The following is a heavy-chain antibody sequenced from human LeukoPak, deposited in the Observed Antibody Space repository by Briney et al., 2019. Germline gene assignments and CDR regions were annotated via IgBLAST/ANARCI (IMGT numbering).Heavy chain of an antibody. V-gene: IGHV3-11*01. J-gene: IGHJ4*02. CDR3: ARDAGPYYFDY. D-gene: IGHD1-14*01. CDR1: GFTFTNYY. CDR2: ISTTGNTI. Sequence: GGSLGLSCAASGFTFTNYYMTWIRQTPGRGLEWVSYISTTGNTIYYADSVKGRFTISRDNAKNSLYLQMNSLRVEDTAVYYCARDAGPYYFDYWGQGTLVTVSS.